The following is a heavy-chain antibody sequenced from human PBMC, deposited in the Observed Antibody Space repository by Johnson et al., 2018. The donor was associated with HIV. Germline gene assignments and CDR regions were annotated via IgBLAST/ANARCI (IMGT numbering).Heavy chain of an antibody. CDR2: ISSGGST. CDR3: VKRPGGDGSHEVGFDI. V-gene: IGHV3-66*01. D-gene: IGHD3-10*01. J-gene: IGHJ3*02. Sequence: VQLVESGGGLVQPGGSLRLSCAASGFTFSSNYMRWVRQAPGKGLEWVSVISSGGSTGYADSVMSRLTISRDNDKKSLYLQITSLRAEDTAVYYCVKRPGGDGSHEVGFDIWGQGTMVTVSS. CDR1: GFTFSSNY.